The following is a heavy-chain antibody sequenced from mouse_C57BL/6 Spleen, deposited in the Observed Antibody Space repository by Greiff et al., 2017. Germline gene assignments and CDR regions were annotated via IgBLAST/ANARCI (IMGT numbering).Heavy chain of an antibody. CDR2: INPNYGTT. CDR1: GYSFTDYN. Sequence: EVQLQQSGPELVKPGASVKISCKASGYSFTDYNMNWVKQSNGKSLEWIGVINPNYGTTSYNQKFKGKATLTVDQSSSTAYMQLNSRTSEDSAVYYCARGSITTVVGGAMDYWGQGTSVTVSS. J-gene: IGHJ4*01. D-gene: IGHD1-1*01. V-gene: IGHV1-39*01. CDR3: ARGSITTVVGGAMDY.